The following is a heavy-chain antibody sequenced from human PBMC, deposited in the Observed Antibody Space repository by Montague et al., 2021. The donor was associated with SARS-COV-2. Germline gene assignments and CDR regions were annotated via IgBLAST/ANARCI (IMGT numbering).Heavy chain of an antibody. CDR2: INQSGST. D-gene: IGHD1-20*01. V-gene: IGHV4-34*01. J-gene: IGHJ6*02. CDR3: ARDQGYNWNYYYYYGMDV. CDR1: GGSFGDYF. Sequence: SETLSLTCAVYGGSFGDYFWSWIRQPPGKGLEWIGDINQSGSTKYIASLKSRVTMSVDTSKNQVSLRLSSVTAADTAVYYCARDQGYNWNYYYYYGMDVWGQGTTVTVSS.